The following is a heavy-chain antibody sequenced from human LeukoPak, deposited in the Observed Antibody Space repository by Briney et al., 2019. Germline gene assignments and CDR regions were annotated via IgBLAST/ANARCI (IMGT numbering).Heavy chain of an antibody. J-gene: IGHJ4*02. Sequence: GGSLRLSCAASGFTFSSYAMSWVRQAPGKGLEWVSAISGSGGSTYHADSVKGRFTISRDNSKNTLYLQMNSLRAEDTAVYYCAKRGWYYYDSSGYPNPIDYWGQGTLVTVSS. CDR3: AKRGWYYYDSSGYPNPIDY. D-gene: IGHD3-22*01. CDR1: GFTFSSYA. CDR2: ISGSGGST. V-gene: IGHV3-23*01.